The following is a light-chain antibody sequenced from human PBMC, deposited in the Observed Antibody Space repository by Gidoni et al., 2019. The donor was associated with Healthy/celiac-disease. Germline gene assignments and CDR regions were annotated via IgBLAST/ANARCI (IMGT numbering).Light chain of an antibody. CDR3: SSYTSSSTLV. CDR2: EVS. J-gene: IGLJ3*02. Sequence: TLTPPVSVSGCPGQSITISCTGTISDVGGYNYVSWYQQHPGKAPKLMIYEVSNRPSGVSNRFSGSKSGNTASLTISGLQAEDEADYYCSSYTSSSTLVFGGGTKLTVL. CDR1: ISDVGGYNY. V-gene: IGLV2-14*01.